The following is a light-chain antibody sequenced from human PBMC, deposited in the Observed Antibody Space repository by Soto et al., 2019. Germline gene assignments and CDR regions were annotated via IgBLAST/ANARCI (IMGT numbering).Light chain of an antibody. CDR3: SSYTSTSTL. CDR2: DVN. J-gene: IGLJ2*01. Sequence: QSALTQPASVYGSPGQSITISCTGTSSDLGGYNYVSWYQHHPGKAPKLMIYDVNNRPSGVSNRFSGSKSGNTASLTISGLQAEDEADYYCSSYTSTSTLFGGGTKLTVL. V-gene: IGLV2-14*03. CDR1: SSDLGGYNY.